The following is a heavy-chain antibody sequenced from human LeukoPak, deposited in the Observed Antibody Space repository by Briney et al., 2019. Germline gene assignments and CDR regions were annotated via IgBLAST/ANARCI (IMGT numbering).Heavy chain of an antibody. Sequence: GSLRLSCAASGFTVSSNYMSWVRQAPGKGLEWVSVIYSGGSTYYADSVKGRFTISRDNSKNTLYLQMNSLRAEDTAVYYCARDRGGDSNAYADFWGQGTLSPSPQ. J-gene: IGHJ4*02. CDR2: IYSGGST. D-gene: IGHD3-22*01. V-gene: IGHV3-66*01. CDR3: ARDRGGDSNAYADF. CDR1: GFTVSSNY.